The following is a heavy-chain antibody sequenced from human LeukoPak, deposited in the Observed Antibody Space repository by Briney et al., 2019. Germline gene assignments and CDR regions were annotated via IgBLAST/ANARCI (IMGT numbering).Heavy chain of an antibody. CDR3: ARDGIVGSPLFKFDY. V-gene: IGHV3-30-3*01. CDR1: GFTFNNYA. Sequence: PGGSLRLSCAASGFTFNNYAIHWVRQAPGKGPEWVAIISFDGGNKYYADSAKGRFTISRDNSKNTLYLQMNSLRAEDTAVYYCARDGIVGSPLFKFDYWGQGTLVTVSS. CDR2: ISFDGGNK. D-gene: IGHD1-26*01. J-gene: IGHJ4*02.